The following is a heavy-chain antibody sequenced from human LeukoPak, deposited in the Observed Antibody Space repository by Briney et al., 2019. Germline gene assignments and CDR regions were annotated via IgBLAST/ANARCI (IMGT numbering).Heavy chain of an antibody. J-gene: IGHJ4*02. CDR2: ISAYNGNT. Sequence: ASAKVSCKASGYTFTSYGISWVRQAPGQGLEWMGWISAYNGNTNYAQKLQGRVTMTTDTSTSTAYMELMSLRSDDTAVYYCAREWRAAAFFDYWGQGTLVTVSS. V-gene: IGHV1-18*01. CDR3: AREWRAAAFFDY. D-gene: IGHD6-13*01. CDR1: GYTFTSYG.